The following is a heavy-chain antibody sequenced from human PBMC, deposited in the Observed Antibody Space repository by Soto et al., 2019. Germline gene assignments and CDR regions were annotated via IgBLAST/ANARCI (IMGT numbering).Heavy chain of an antibody. CDR2: IYSGGST. Sequence: PGGSLRLSCAASGFTVSSNYMSWVRQARGKGLEWVSVIYSGGSTYYADSVKGRFTISRDNSKNTLYLQMNSLRAEETAVYYCARAPYYYDSSGFYGMDVWGQGTTVTVSS. V-gene: IGHV3-53*01. D-gene: IGHD3-22*01. J-gene: IGHJ6*02. CDR1: GFTVSSNY. CDR3: ARAPYYYDSSGFYGMDV.